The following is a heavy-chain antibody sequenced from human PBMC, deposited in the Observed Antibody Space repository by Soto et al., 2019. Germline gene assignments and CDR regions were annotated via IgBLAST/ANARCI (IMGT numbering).Heavy chain of an antibody. CDR1: GCSISRSSYY. D-gene: IGHD2-21*01. CDR3: ARLCFRYYYYMDV. V-gene: IGHV4-39*01. Sequence: QVQLQDSCPGLVKPSEPLSLTCTVSGCSISRSSYYWDRIRQPPGKVLEWIGSIYYRGSTSYNPSRKARVTISIHTSKNPFSLRMSSVTATDTAVDYCARLCFRYYYYMDVWGKGTTFTVSS. J-gene: IGHJ6*03. CDR2: IYYRGST.